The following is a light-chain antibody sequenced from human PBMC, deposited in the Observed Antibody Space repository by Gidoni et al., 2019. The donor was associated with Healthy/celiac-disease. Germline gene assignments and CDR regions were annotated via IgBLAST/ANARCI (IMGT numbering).Light chain of an antibody. CDR2: GAS. CDR1: QSVSSSY. CDR3: QQYGSTPGT. V-gene: IGKV3-20*01. J-gene: IGKJ1*01. Sequence: EIVLTQSPATLSLPPGERATLSCRASQSVSSSYLAGYQQKPGQAPRLLIYGASSRATGIPDRFSGSGSGTDFTLTISRLEPEDFAVYYCQQYGSTPGTFGQGTKVEIK.